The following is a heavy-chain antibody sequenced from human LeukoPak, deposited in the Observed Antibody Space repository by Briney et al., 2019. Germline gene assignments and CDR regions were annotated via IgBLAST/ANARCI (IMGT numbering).Heavy chain of an antibody. CDR1: GFTFSNAW. D-gene: IGHD6-13*01. CDR2: IKENGSEK. Sequence: GGSLRLSCAASGFTFSNAWMSWVRQAPGKGLEWVANIKENGSEKYYVDSVKGRFTISRDNARNSLYLQMNSLRAEDTAVYYCASGRQLGYWGQGTLVTVSS. CDR3: ASGRQLGY. V-gene: IGHV3-7*01. J-gene: IGHJ4*02.